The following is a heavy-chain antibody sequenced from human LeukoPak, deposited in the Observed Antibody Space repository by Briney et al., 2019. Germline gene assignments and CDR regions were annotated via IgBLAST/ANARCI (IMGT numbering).Heavy chain of an antibody. CDR3: ARGMLAAAGTSFDP. CDR2: VNPTSGST. Sequence: ASVKVSCKASGYTFITYYMHWVRQAPGQGLEWMGIVNPTSGSTSYAQKFQGRVTITRNTSISTAYMELSSLRSEDTAVYYCARGMLAAAGTSFDPWGQGTLVTVSS. J-gene: IGHJ5*02. CDR1: GYTFITYY. D-gene: IGHD6-13*01. V-gene: IGHV1-46*01.